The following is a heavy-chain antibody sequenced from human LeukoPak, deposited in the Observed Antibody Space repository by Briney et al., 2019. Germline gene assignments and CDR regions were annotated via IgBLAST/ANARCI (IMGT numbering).Heavy chain of an antibody. D-gene: IGHD3-22*01. CDR1: GGTFSSYA. CDR2: IIPILGIA. V-gene: IGHV1-69*04. Sequence: ASVKVSCKASGGTFSSYAISWVRQAPGQGLEWMGRIIPILGIANYAQKFQGRVTITADKSTSTAYMELSRLRSDDTAVYYCARSTPYYYDSSGLDYWGQGTLVTVSS. CDR3: ARSTPYYYDSSGLDY. J-gene: IGHJ4*02.